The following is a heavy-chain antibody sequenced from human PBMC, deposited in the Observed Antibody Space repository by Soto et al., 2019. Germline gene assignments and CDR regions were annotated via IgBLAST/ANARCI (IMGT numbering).Heavy chain of an antibody. V-gene: IGHV3-23*01. CDR1: GFTFSSYA. J-gene: IGHJ6*02. D-gene: IGHD5-12*01. CDR3: AILYVGHGYTHGMHV. Sequence: QPGGSLRLSCAASGFTFSSYAMSWVRQAPGKGLEWVSAISGSGGSTYYADSVKGRFTISRDNSKNTLYLQMNSLRAEDTAVYYCAILYVGHGYTHGMHVSCQGPILTLS. CDR2: ISGSGGST.